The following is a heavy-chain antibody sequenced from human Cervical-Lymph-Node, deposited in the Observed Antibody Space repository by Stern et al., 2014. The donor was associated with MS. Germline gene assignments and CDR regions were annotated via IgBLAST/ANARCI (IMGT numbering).Heavy chain of an antibody. V-gene: IGHV7-4-1*02. CDR2: INTNTGNP. CDR3: ARARGDDYGDYFDY. CDR1: GYTFTNYA. Sequence: VQLVESGSDLKKTGASVKVSCKASGYTFTNYAMNWVRQAPGQGLEWMGWINTNTGNPTYAQGFTGRFVISLDTSVNTAYLQISSLKAEDSAVYYCARARGDDYGDYFDYWGQGTLVTVSS. D-gene: IGHD4-17*01. J-gene: IGHJ4*02.